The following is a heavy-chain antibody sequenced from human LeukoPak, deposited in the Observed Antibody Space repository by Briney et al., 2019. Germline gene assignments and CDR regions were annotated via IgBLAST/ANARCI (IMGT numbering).Heavy chain of an antibody. CDR3: ASEDYGGNSG. J-gene: IGHJ4*02. Sequence: GGSLRLSCAASGFTFSSYWMHWVRQAPGKGLVWVSRINSDGSSTSYADSVKGRFTISRDNAKNALYLQMNSLGVEDTAVYCCASEDYGGNSGWGQGTLVTVSS. D-gene: IGHD4-23*01. CDR1: GFTFSSYW. V-gene: IGHV3-74*01. CDR2: INSDGSST.